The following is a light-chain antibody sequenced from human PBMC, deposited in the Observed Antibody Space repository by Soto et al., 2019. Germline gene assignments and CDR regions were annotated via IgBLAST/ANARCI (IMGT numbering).Light chain of an antibody. CDR1: RSDVGGYNY. CDR2: EVS. CDR3: SSYTSSSTPVV. J-gene: IGLJ2*01. Sequence: QSALTQPAAVSGSPGQSITISCTGTRSDVGGYNYVSWYQQHPGKAPKLMIYEVSNRPSGVSNRFSSSKSGNTASLTISGLQSEDEADYYCSSYTSSSTPVVFGGGTKLAVL. V-gene: IGLV2-14*01.